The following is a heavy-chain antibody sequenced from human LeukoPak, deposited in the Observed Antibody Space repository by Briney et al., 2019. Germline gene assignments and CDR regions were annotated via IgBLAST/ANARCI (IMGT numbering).Heavy chain of an antibody. V-gene: IGHV3-23*01. CDR2: ISDSGGST. J-gene: IGHJ4*02. CDR1: GFTFSSYA. CDR3: AKDKAAFPDFDY. D-gene: IGHD2-15*01. Sequence: GGSLRLSCAASGFTFSSYAMSWVRQAPGKGLEWVSAISDSGGSTYYADSVKGRFTISRDNSKNTLYLQMNSLRAEDTAVYYCAKDKAAFPDFDYWGQGTLVTASS.